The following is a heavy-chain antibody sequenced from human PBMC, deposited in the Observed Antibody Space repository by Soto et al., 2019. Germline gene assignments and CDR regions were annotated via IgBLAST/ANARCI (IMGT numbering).Heavy chain of an antibody. D-gene: IGHD6-13*01. J-gene: IGHJ5*02. CDR1: GFTFSSYA. Sequence: PXGSLRLSCAAAGFTFSSYAMSWVRQAPGKGLDWVSAISGSGGSTYYADSVKGRFTISRDNSKNTLYLQMNSLRAEDTAVYYCANWGSSSWFSGVPNWFDTWGQGTLVTVSS. CDR3: ANWGSSSWFSGVPNWFDT. CDR2: ISGSGGST. V-gene: IGHV3-23*01.